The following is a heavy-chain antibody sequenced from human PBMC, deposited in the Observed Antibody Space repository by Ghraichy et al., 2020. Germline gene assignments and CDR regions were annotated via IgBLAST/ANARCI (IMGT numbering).Heavy chain of an antibody. Sequence: SETLSLTCTVSGGSISSSSYYWGWIRQPPGKGLEWIGSIYYSGSTYYNPSLKSRVTISVDTSKNQFSLKLSSVTAADTAVYYCARGAYGSGSYWTGFYYWGQGTLVTVSS. V-gene: IGHV4-39*01. CDR1: GGSISSSSYY. J-gene: IGHJ4*02. CDR3: ARGAYGSGSYWTGFYY. CDR2: IYYSGST. D-gene: IGHD3-10*01.